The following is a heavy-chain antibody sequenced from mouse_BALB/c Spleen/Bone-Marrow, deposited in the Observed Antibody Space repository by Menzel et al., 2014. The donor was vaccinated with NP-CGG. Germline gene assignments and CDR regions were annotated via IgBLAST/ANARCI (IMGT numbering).Heavy chain of an antibody. J-gene: IGHJ4*01. CDR2: NNPGSGGT. CDR3: ARSIYDGYSEAMDY. CDR1: GYAFTNYL. V-gene: IGHV1-54*03. D-gene: IGHD2-3*01. Sequence: VQLVESGAELVRPGTSVKVSCKASGYAFTNYLIEWVKQRPGQGLEWIGVNNPGSGGTNYNEKFKGKATLTADKSSSTVYMQLSSLTSDDSAVYFCARSIYDGYSEAMDYWGQRTSVTVSS.